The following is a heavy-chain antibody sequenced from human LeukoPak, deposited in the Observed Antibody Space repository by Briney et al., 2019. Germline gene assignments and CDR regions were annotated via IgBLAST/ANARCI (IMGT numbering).Heavy chain of an antibody. CDR3: AREIPRDNWFDP. J-gene: IGHJ5*02. D-gene: IGHD2-21*01. CDR2: IYYSGST. Sequence: SETLSLTCTVSGGSISSYYWSWIRQPPGKGLEWIGYIYYSGSTNYNPSLKSRVTISVDTSKNQFSLKLSSVTAADTAVYYCAREIPRDNWFDPWGQGTLVTVSS. CDR1: GGSISSYY. V-gene: IGHV4-59*01.